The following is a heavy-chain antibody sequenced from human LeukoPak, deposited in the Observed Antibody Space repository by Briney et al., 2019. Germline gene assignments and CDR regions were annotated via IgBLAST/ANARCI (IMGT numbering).Heavy chain of an antibody. CDR2: ISAYNGNT. V-gene: IGHV1-18*01. J-gene: IGHJ4*02. CDR3: ARLRYSSGWYPAGFDY. CDR1: GYTFTSYG. D-gene: IGHD6-19*01. Sequence: ASVKVSCKASGYTFTSYGISRVRQAPGQGLEWMGWISAYNGNTNYAQKLQGRVTMTTDTSTSTAYMELRSLRSDDTAVYYCARLRYSSGWYPAGFDYWGQGTLVTVSS.